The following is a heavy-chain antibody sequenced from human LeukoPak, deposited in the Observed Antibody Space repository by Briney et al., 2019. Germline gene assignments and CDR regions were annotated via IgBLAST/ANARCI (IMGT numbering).Heavy chain of an antibody. CDR2: INHSGST. CDR1: GGSFSGYY. Sequence: TSETLSLTCAVYGGSFSGYYWSWIRQPPGEGLEWIGEINHSGSTNYNPSLKSRVTISVDTSKNQFSLKLSSVTAADTAVYYCASLVLDSGYVLWGQGTLVTVSS. D-gene: IGHD5-12*01. CDR3: ASLVLDSGYVL. V-gene: IGHV4-34*01. J-gene: IGHJ4*02.